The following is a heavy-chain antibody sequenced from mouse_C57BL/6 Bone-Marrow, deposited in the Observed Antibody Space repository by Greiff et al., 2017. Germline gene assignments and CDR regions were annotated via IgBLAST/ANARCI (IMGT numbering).Heavy chain of an antibody. D-gene: IGHD1-1*01. CDR3: ARNYHYYGSSHWYFDV. CDR2: IWSGGST. V-gene: IGHV2-2*01. Sequence: QVQLQQSGPGLVQPSQSLSITCTVSGFSLTSYGVHWVRQSPGKGLEWLGVIWSGGSTDYNAAFISSLSISKDNSKSQVFFKMNSLQADDTAIYYCARNYHYYGSSHWYFDVWGTGTTVTVSS. CDR1: GFSLTSYG. J-gene: IGHJ1*03.